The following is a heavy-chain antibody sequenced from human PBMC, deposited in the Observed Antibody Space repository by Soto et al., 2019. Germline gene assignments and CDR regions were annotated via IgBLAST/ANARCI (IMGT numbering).Heavy chain of an antibody. J-gene: IGHJ4*02. CDR2: VSFDGNRQ. D-gene: IGHD2-2*01. Sequence: QVQLVESGGGVVQPGKSLTLSCAASGFTFSSFAMHWVRQPPGKGLEWVAVVSFDGNRQYFSDSVKGRFTISRDNSKNTLSLHLNSLRDDDWALYYCARRHREVPALIGDYFDYWGQGTLVTVSS. CDR3: ARRHREVPALIGDYFDY. V-gene: IGHV3-30*04. CDR1: GFTFSSFA.